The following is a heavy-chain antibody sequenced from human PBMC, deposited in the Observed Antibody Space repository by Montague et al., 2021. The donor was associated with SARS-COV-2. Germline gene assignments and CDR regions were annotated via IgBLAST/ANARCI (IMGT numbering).Heavy chain of an antibody. CDR3: ARAHADSVYHFWSGSVTSTSLDV. D-gene: IGHD3-3*01. CDR2: IGTAGDT. J-gene: IGHJ6*04. CDR1: GFTFSSHD. Sequence: SLRLSCAASGFTFSSHDMHWVRQRPGKGLQWVSAIGTAGDTYYEGSVEGRFTISREDAKSSLSLQMTSLTAGDTAVYYCARAHADSVYHFWSGSVTSTSLDVWGKGTAVTVSS. V-gene: IGHV3-13*01.